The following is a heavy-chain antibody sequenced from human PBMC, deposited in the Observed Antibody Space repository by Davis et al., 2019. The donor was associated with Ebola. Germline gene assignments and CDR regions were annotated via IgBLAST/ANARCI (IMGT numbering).Heavy chain of an antibody. CDR3: ARQGGPETTLDS. J-gene: IGHJ4*02. CDR1: GGSFSGYY. D-gene: IGHD1-14*01. Sequence: MPSETLSLTCAVYGGSFSGYYWSWIRQPPGKGLEWIGEINHSGSTNYNPSLKSRVTISVDTSKNQFSLRLTSVTAADTAVYYCARQGGPETTLDSWGRGMLVTVSS. V-gene: IGHV4-34*01. CDR2: INHSGST.